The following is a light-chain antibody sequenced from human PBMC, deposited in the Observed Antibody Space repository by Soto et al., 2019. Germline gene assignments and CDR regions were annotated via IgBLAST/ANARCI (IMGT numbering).Light chain of an antibody. CDR2: QTS. Sequence: EIVLTQSPATLSSFPGDRVTLSCRASQNINTRLAWYQHRPGQAPRLLIYQTSLRAAGIPARFSASGSGTHFTLTISDVQPEDFALYYCHQRQSWPRTFGQGTKADI. J-gene: IGKJ1*01. CDR1: QNINTR. V-gene: IGKV3-11*01. CDR3: HQRQSWPRT.